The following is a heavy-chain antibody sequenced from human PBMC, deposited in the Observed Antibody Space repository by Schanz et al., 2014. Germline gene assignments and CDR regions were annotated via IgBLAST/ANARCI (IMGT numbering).Heavy chain of an antibody. J-gene: IGHJ4*02. CDR3: ARDGVDAAAGGNY. V-gene: IGHV1-2*04. D-gene: IGHD6-13*01. CDR1: GYTFTGYY. CDR2: INPNSGTT. Sequence: QVQLVQSGAEMKKPGASVKVSCKASGYTFTGYYMHWVRQAPGQGLEWMGWINPNSGTTNYAQKLQGWVAMTRDTSISTAYMELSSLRSEDTAVYYCARDGVDAAAGGNYWGQGTLVTVSS.